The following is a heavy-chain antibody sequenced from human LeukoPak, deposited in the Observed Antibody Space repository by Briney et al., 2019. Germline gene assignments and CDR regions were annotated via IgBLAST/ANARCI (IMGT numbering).Heavy chain of an antibody. CDR2: IIASGRSK. Sequence: GSLRLSCAASGFTFSSYAMNWVRQAPGKGLEWVSAIIASGRSKQYADSVKGRFTISRDNSADTLYLQMNSLRAEDTAVYFCAKDTGWDPPSFDYWGQGTLVTVSS. CDR1: GFTFSSYA. J-gene: IGHJ4*02. V-gene: IGHV3-23*01. CDR3: AKDTGWDPPSFDY. D-gene: IGHD6-19*01.